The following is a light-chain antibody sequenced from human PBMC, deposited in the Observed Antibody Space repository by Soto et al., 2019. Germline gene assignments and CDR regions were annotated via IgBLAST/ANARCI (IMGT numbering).Light chain of an antibody. CDR3: QSYDSSLSGYV. V-gene: IGLV1-40*01. CDR1: SSNIGAGYD. CDR2: GNS. J-gene: IGLJ1*01. Sequence: QSVLTQPSSVSGAPGQRVTISCTGSSSNIGAGYDVHWYQQLPGTAPKLLIYGNSNRPSGVPDRFSGSKSGTSASIAITGLKAEDEADYSCQSYDSSLSGYVFGTGTKVT.